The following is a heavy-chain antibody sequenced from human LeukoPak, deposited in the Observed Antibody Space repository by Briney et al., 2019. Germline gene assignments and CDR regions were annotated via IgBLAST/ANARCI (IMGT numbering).Heavy chain of an antibody. V-gene: IGHV3-7*01. CDR1: GFTFSSSYW. CDR2: IKQDGSEE. CDR3: ARGVGATSRMYYFDC. D-gene: IGHD1-26*01. J-gene: IGHJ4*02. Sequence: GGSLRLSCAAPGFTFSSSYWMSWVRQAPGKGLEWVANIKQDGSEEYYVDSVKGRFTISTDNVRNSLYLQMSSLRAEDTAVYYCARGVGATSRMYYFDCWGQGTLVTVSS.